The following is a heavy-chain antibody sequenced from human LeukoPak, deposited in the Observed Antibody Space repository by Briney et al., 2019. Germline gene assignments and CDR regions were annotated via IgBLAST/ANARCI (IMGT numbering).Heavy chain of an antibody. D-gene: IGHD3-3*01. CDR3: ARGPTSTYYDFWSGYYGYYYFDY. Sequence: ASVKVSCKASGYTFTSYDINWVRQAPGQGLEWMGWMNPNSGNTGYAQKFQGRVTMTRNTSISTAYMELSSLRSEDTAVYYCARGPTSTYYDFWSGYYGYYYFDYWGQGTLVTVSS. CDR2: MNPNSGNT. V-gene: IGHV1-8*01. CDR1: GYTFTSYD. J-gene: IGHJ4*02.